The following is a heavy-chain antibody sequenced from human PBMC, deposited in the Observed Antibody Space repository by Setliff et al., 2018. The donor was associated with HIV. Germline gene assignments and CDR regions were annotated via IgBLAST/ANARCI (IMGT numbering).Heavy chain of an antibody. V-gene: IGHV3-7*01. D-gene: IGHD3-22*01. CDR1: GFTFSNYYW. CDR2: IKQDGSEK. CDR3: ARDRASSGYYARFDH. Sequence: GGSLRLSCTGSGFTFSNYYWMTWVRQAPGKGLEWVANIKQDGSEKDYMDSVKGRFTISRDNAKKLVYLQMDSLRAEDTAIYYCARDRASSGYYARFDHWGQGTLVTVS. J-gene: IGHJ4*02.